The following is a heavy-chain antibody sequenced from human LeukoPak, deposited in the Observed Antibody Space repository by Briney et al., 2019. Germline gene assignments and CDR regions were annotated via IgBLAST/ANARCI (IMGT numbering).Heavy chain of an antibody. CDR2: IKSKRDGGTA. J-gene: IGHJ5*02. D-gene: IGHD3-10*01. CDR3: STDRGVTS. CDR1: GFTFSDYY. Sequence: GGSLRLSCAASGFTFSDYYMSWIRQAPGKGLEWVGRIKSKRDGGTADYAAPVKGRFTISRDDSRNTLYLQMNSLETEDTAVYYCSTDRGVTSWGQGTLVTVSS. V-gene: IGHV3-15*01.